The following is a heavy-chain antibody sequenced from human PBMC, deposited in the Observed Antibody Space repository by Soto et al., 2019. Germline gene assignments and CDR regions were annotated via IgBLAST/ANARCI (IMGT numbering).Heavy chain of an antibody. CDR2: ISGGGDRT. V-gene: IGHV3-23*01. Sequence: GGSLRLSCAASGFTFSSYAVTWVRQAPEKGLEWVSTISGGGDRTYFADSVKGRFTISRDNSKNTVYLQMNRLRAEDTAIYYCAKAGCTTTSCFSSYYAMDVWGQGTTVTVSS. D-gene: IGHD2-2*01. CDR3: AKAGCTTTSCFSSYYAMDV. J-gene: IGHJ6*02. CDR1: GFTFSSYA.